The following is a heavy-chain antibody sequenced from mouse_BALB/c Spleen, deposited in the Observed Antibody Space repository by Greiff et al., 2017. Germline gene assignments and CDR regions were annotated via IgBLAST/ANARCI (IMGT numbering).Heavy chain of an antibody. CDR2: ISSGGGST. Sequence: EVQLVESGGGLVKPGGSLKLSCAASGFAFSSYDMSWVRQTPEKRLEWVAYISSGGGSTYYPDTVKGRFTISRDNAKNTLYLQMSSLKSEDTAMYYCARERLGLRDAMDYWGQGTSVTVSS. D-gene: IGHD3-1*01. CDR1: GFAFSSYD. CDR3: ARERLGLRDAMDY. V-gene: IGHV5-12-1*01. J-gene: IGHJ4*01.